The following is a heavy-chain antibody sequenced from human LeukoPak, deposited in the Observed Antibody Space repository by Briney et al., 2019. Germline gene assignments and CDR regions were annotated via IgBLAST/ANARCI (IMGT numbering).Heavy chain of an antibody. Sequence: PSETPSLTCAVYGGSFSGYYWSWIRQPPGKGLEWIGEINHSGSTNYNPSLKSRVTISVDTSKNQFSLKLSSVTAADTAVYYCARADIVVVPAAIRYYFDYWGQGTLVTVSS. CDR3: ARADIVVVPAAIRYYFDY. CDR2: INHSGST. CDR1: GGSFSGYY. V-gene: IGHV4-34*01. J-gene: IGHJ4*02. D-gene: IGHD2-2*01.